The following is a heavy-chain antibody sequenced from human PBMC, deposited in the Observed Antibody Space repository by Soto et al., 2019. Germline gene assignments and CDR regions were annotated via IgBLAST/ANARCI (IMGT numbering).Heavy chain of an antibody. D-gene: IGHD3-22*01. Sequence: QVQLVQSGAEVKKPGASVRVSCKASGYTFSSYGISWVRQAPGQGLEWVGGISGFDGDTTYAQKFQGRVTMTADTSRTTAYMELSSLRFDDTAVNYCARARGQYYDTGGASGYWVQGTLVTVSS. CDR1: GYTFSSYG. CDR3: ARARGQYYDTGGASGY. V-gene: IGHV1-18*04. CDR2: ISGFDGDT. J-gene: IGHJ4*02.